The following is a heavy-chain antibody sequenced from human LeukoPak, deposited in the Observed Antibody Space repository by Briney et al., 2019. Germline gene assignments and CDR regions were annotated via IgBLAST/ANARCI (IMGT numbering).Heavy chain of an antibody. V-gene: IGHV3-48*02. CDR3: ARCYYDSSAQGSYYYGMDV. CDR1: GFTFSS. Sequence: GGSLRLSCAASGFTFSSWVRQAPGRGLEWVSYISLSSSTIYYADSVKGRFTISRDNAKNSLYLQMNSLRDEDTAVYYCARCYYDSSAQGSYYYGMDVWGQGTTVTVSS. J-gene: IGHJ6*02. D-gene: IGHD3-22*01. CDR2: ISLSSSTI.